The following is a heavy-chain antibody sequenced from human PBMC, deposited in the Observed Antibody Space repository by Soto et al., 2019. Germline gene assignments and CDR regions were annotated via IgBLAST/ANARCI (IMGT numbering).Heavy chain of an antibody. CDR3: AKGWGDY. V-gene: IGHV3-23*01. J-gene: IGHJ4*02. D-gene: IGHD3-16*01. CDR1: GYNLNRYV. Sequence: DVPLLESGGGLVQPGGPLRLSCVASGYNLNRYVMSWVRQAPGKGLEWVSGISGSSPYYADSVKGRFTISRDNSKNTLYLQMNSLRAEDTAAYYCAKGWGDYWGQGTLVTVSS. CDR2: ISGSSP.